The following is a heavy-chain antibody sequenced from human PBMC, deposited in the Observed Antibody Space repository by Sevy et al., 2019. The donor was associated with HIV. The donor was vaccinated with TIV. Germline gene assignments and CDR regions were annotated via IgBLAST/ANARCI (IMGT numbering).Heavy chain of an antibody. V-gene: IGHV3-21*04. Sequence: GGSLRLSCAASGFTFRTYSMNWVHQAPGKALEWLSSISDDSRYIYYSDSVKGRFTISRANAKNLLFLQMNNLRVEDTAIYYCARDFMIFGVVSGIDYWGQGNLVTVSS. J-gene: IGHJ4*02. CDR2: ISDDSRYI. CDR1: GFTFRTYS. D-gene: IGHD3-3*01. CDR3: ARDFMIFGVVSGIDY.